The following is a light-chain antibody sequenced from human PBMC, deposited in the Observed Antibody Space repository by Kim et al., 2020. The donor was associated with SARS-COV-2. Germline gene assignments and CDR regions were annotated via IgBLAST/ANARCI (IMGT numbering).Light chain of an antibody. Sequence: DIQMTQSPSSLSASVGDRVTITCQASQDISNYLNWYQQKPGKAPKLLIYDASNLETGVPSRFSGSGSGTDFTFTISSLQPEDIATYYCQQYDNLSMYTFGQGTKLEI. CDR2: DAS. CDR1: QDISNY. CDR3: QQYDNLSMYT. V-gene: IGKV1-33*01. J-gene: IGKJ2*01.